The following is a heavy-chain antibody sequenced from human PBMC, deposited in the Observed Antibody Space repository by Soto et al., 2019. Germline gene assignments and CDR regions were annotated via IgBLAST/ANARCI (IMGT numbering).Heavy chain of an antibody. CDR3: ARDGYCSGGSCYSGRYYFDY. J-gene: IGHJ4*02. CDR1: GFTFSSYS. CDR2: ISSSSSYI. Sequence: GGSLRLSCAASGFTFSSYSMNWVRQAPGKGLEWVSSISSSSSYIYYADSVKGRFTISRDNAKNSLYLQMNSLRAEDTAVYYCARDGYCSGGSCYSGRYYFDYWGQGTLVTVSS. D-gene: IGHD2-15*01. V-gene: IGHV3-21*01.